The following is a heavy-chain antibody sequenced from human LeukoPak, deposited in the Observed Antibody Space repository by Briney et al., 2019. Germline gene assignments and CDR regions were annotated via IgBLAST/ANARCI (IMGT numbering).Heavy chain of an antibody. CDR1: GYTFTSYD. J-gene: IGHJ5*02. Sequence: VSVKVSCKASGYTFTSYDINWVRQATGQGLEWMGWMNPNSGNTGYAQKFQGRVTMTRNTSISTAYMELSSLRSEDTAVYYCARGPSPYYDFWSGYYGDYNWFDPWGQGTLVTVSS. CDR3: ARGPSPYYDFWSGYYGDYNWFDP. CDR2: MNPNSGNT. V-gene: IGHV1-8*01. D-gene: IGHD3-3*01.